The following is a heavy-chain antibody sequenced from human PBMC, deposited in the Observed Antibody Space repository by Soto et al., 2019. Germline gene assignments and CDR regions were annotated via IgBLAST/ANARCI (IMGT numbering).Heavy chain of an antibody. CDR3: VREDWHRFDS. Sequence: EVQLVESGGRLVQPGGSLRLSCAASGFMFSAYWMSWVRQDPGKWLEWVATISGGASDKLYVDSVKGRFTISRDDSKNTLYLQMNRLRDEDTAVYYCVREDWHRFDSWGQGTLVTVSS. CDR1: GFMFSAYW. V-gene: IGHV3-7*01. J-gene: IGHJ4*02. CDR2: ISGGASDK. D-gene: IGHD2-21*01.